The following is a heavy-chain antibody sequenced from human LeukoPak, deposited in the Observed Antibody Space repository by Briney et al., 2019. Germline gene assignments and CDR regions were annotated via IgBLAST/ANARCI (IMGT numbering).Heavy chain of an antibody. D-gene: IGHD6-13*01. V-gene: IGHV4-34*01. CDR2: INHSGST. Sequence: PSETLSLTCAVYGGSFSGYYWSWIRQPPGKGLEWIGEINHSGSTNYNPSLKSRVTISVDTSKNQFSLKLSSVTAADTAVYYCARAPYSSSFFDYWGQGTLATVSS. J-gene: IGHJ4*02. CDR3: ARAPYSSSFFDY. CDR1: GGSFSGYY.